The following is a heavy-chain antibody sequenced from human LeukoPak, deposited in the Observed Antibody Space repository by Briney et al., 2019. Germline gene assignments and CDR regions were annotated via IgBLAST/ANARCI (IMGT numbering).Heavy chain of an antibody. CDR3: ARERSSSGGHSWFDP. D-gene: IGHD4-23*01. Sequence: SETLSLTCTVSGGSIITSGHYWGWIRQPPGKGLEWIGSIYYTGVTSTNPFFRSRMSISVDTSKNQFSLNLTSVTAADAAVYYCARERSSSGGHSWFDPWGQGTLVTVSS. CDR2: IYYTGVT. J-gene: IGHJ5*02. CDR1: GGSIITSGHY. V-gene: IGHV4-39*07.